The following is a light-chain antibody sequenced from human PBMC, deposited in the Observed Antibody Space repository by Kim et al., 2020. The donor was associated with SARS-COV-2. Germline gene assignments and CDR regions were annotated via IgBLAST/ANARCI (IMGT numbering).Light chain of an antibody. CDR2: DAS. Sequence: LSPGERATLSCRGSQSGGSSSAWYQQRPGQPPRLLIYDASIRATGVPARFIVCGSGTDFTFTISNLESEDFAVYYCQQRDIWLLSFG. V-gene: IGKV3-11*01. J-gene: IGKJ4*01. CDR1: QSGGSS. CDR3: QQRDIWLLS.